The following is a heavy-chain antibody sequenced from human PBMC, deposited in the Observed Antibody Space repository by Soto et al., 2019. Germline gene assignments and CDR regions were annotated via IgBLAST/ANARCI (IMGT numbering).Heavy chain of an antibody. D-gene: IGHD1-26*01. CDR3: ARGWGRGSDWFDP. J-gene: IGHJ5*02. V-gene: IGHV4-31*03. CDR2: ISYSGNT. CDR1: GGSISSGGYY. Sequence: QVQLQESGPGLVKPSQTLSLTCTVSGGSISSGGYYWSWIRQHPGKGLEWIGYISYSGNTYYNPSRRVRVIIALETSKTQLYRKLSFVTAADAAVYYCARGWGRGSDWFDPWCQGTLVTVSS.